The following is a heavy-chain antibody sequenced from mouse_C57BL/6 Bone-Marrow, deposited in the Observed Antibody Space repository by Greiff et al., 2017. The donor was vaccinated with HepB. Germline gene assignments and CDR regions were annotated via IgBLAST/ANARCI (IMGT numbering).Heavy chain of an antibody. D-gene: IGHD1-1*01. V-gene: IGHV1-64*01. CDR2: IHPNSGST. Sequence: VQLQQPGAELVKPGASVKLSCKASGYTFTSYWMHWVKQRPGQGLEWIGMIHPNSGSTNYNEKFKSKATLTVDKSSSTAYMQLSSLTSEDSAVYYCARSFTTVVAFDVWGTGTTVTVSS. CDR3: ARSFTTVVAFDV. CDR1: GYTFTSYW. J-gene: IGHJ1*03.